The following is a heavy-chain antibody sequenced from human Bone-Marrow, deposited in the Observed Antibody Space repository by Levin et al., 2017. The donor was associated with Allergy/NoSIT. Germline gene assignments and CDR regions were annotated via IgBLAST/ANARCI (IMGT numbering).Heavy chain of an antibody. Sequence: GESLKISCASSGFTFSGYWMAWVRQAPGKGLEWVANINRDGGDGYYVDSVKGRFTISRDNARNSLDLQMNSLRVEDTAVYYCASNGALSFDFLGQGTLVTVSS. V-gene: IGHV3-7*02. J-gene: IGHJ4*02. CDR2: INRDGGDG. CDR3: ASNGALSFDF. D-gene: IGHD2-15*01. CDR1: GFTFSGYW.